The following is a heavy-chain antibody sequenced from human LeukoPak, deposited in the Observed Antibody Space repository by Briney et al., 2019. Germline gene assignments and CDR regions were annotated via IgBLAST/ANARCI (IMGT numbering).Heavy chain of an antibody. D-gene: IGHD1-14*01. J-gene: IGHJ4*02. CDR1: GGSLSSYS. CDR3: ARGIYGSRFSFDY. Sequence: PSQTLSLTCTVSGGSLSSYSCSWSRQPPGKGLGWIGYIFYSGSTNYNPSLMSRVTISVDTSKKQFSLKLTSMAAADTAVYYCARGIYGSRFSFDYWGQGTLVTVSS. V-gene: IGHV4-59*01. CDR2: IFYSGST.